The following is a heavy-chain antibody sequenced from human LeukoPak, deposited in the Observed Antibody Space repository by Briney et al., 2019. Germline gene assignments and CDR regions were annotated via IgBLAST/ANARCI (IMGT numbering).Heavy chain of an antibody. J-gene: IGHJ3*02. CDR3: ARDPPNYYDSSADAFDI. V-gene: IGHV1-69*01. CDR1: GGTFSSYA. CDR2: IIPIFGTA. D-gene: IGHD3-22*01. Sequence: SVKVSCKASGGTFSSYAISWVRQAPGQGLEWMGGIIPIFGTANYAQKFQGRVTITADESTSTAYMELSSLRSEDTAVYYCARDPPNYYDSSADAFDIWGQGTMVTVSS.